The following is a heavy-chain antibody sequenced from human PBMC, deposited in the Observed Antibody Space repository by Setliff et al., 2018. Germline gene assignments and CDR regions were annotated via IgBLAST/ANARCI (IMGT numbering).Heavy chain of an antibody. Sequence: SETLSLTCTVSGGSLRSNTYFWGWIRQPPGKGLEWIGSTYYNGDTYYNPSLKSRVTMSVDTSRNQFSLKLSSVTAADTAVYYCARGVSGISWTPRYWGRGTLVTVSS. V-gene: IGHV4-39*01. D-gene: IGHD6-25*01. J-gene: IGHJ4*02. CDR3: ARGVSGISWTPRY. CDR2: TYYNGDT. CDR1: GGSLRSNTYF.